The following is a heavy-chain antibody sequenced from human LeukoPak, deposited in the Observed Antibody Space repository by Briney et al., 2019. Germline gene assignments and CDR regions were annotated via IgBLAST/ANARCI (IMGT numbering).Heavy chain of an antibody. CDR1: GYTFTGYY. V-gene: IGHV1-24*01. J-gene: IGHJ4*02. CDR3: ATAMIGRH. Sequence: ASVKVSCKASGYTFTGYYMHWVRQAPGKGLEWMGGFDPEDGETIYAQKFQGRVTMTEDTSTDTAYMELSSLRSEDTAVYYCATAMIGRHWGQGTLVTVSS. D-gene: IGHD3-10*02. CDR2: FDPEDGET.